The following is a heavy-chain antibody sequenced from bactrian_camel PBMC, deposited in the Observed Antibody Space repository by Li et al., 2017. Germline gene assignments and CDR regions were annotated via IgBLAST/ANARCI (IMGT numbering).Heavy chain of an antibody. V-gene: IGHV3S1*01. CDR3: ATDRPDYYTDDEGIDY. CDR1: GYTKPNYC. J-gene: IGHJ4*01. CDR2: INSGGGST. Sequence: HVQLVESGGGLVQPGGSLRLSCAGSGYTKPNYCMGWYRQAPGKGLEWVSYINSGGGSTFYADHVKGRFTISRDNAKNTLYLQMNSLKTEDTGVYYCATDRPDYYTDDEGIDYWGQGTQVTVS. D-gene: IGHD4*01.